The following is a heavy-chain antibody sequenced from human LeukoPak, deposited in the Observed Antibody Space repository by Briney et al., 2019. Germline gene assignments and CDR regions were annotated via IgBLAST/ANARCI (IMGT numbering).Heavy chain of an antibody. V-gene: IGHV4-59*08. Sequence: SETLSLTCTVSGGSLSSYYWSWIRQPPGKGLEWIGYIYYSGSTNYNPSLKSRVTISVDTSKNQFSLKLSSVTAADTAVYYCARHFSLAYYFDYWGQGTLVTVSS. CDR2: IYYSGST. D-gene: IGHD3-3*01. J-gene: IGHJ4*02. CDR3: ARHFSLAYYFDY. CDR1: GGSLSSYY.